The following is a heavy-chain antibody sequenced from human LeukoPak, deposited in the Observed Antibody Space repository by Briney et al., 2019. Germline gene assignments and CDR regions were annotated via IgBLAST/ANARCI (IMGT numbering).Heavy chain of an antibody. CDR2: IYSGGST. J-gene: IGHJ5*02. V-gene: IGHV3-53*04. D-gene: IGHD4-4*01. CDR1: GFTVSSNY. CDR3: ARDFAAMATVA. Sequence: AGGSLRLSCAASGFTVSSNYMSWVRQAPGKGLEWVSVIYSGGSTYYADSVKGRFTISRHNSKNTLYLQMNSLRAEDTAVYYCARDFAAMATVAWGQGTLVTVSS.